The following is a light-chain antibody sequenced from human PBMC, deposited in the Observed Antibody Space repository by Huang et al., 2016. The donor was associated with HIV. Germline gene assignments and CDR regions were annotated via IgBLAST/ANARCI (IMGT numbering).Light chain of an antibody. CDR1: QSISSW. CDR3: QQYDTYPFT. Sequence: DIQMTQSPSTLSASVGDRVTITCRVSQSISSWLAWYQQKPGKAPKLLIYDASTLESGVPSRFSGSGSETEFTLTINSLQPDNFATYYCQQYDTYPFTFGQGTKLEIK. CDR2: DAS. V-gene: IGKV1-5*01. J-gene: IGKJ2*01.